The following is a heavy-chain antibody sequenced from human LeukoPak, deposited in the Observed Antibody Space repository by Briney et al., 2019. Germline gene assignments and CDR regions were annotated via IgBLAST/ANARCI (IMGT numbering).Heavy chain of an antibody. Sequence: PAGSLRLSCAASGFTFSNYVMTWVRQAPGKGLEWVSAIGIDVRDSDYADSVKGRFTISRDNSKNTVYLQMNSLRAEDTGLYYCTRRVGGTPDYWGLGTLVTISS. V-gene: IGHV3-23*01. CDR3: TRRVGGTPDY. CDR2: IGIDVRDS. J-gene: IGHJ4*02. D-gene: IGHD1-26*01. CDR1: GFTFSNYV.